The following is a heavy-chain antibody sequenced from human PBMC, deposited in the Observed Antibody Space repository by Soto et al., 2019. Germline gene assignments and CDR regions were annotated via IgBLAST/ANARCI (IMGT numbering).Heavy chain of an antibody. Sequence: SETLSLTCTVSGGSISSGGYYWSWIRQHPGKGLEWIGYIYYSGSTYYNPSLKSRVTISVDTSKNQFSLKLSSVTAADTAVYYCARELGELSSNWFDPWGQGTLVTVSS. V-gene: IGHV4-31*03. CDR1: GGSISSGGYY. J-gene: IGHJ5*02. D-gene: IGHD3-16*02. CDR2: IYYSGST. CDR3: ARELGELSSNWFDP.